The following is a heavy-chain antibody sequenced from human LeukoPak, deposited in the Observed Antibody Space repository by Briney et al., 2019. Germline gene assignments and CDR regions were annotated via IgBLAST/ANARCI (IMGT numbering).Heavy chain of an antibody. CDR1: GYTFTSYG. CDR3: ARVRLGELSLSSDY. V-gene: IGHV1-18*01. J-gene: IGHJ4*02. D-gene: IGHD3-16*02. CDR2: ISAYNGNT. Sequence: ASVKVSFKASGYTFTSYGISWVRQAPGQGLEWMGWISAYNGNTNYAQKLQGRVTMTTDTSTSTAYMELRSLRSDDTAVYYCARVRLGELSLSSDYWGQGTLVTVSS.